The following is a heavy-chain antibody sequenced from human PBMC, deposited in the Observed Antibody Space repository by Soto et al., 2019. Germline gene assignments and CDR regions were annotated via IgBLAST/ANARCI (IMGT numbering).Heavy chain of an antibody. CDR1: GFTFSSYG. D-gene: IGHD2-2*01. CDR2: IWYDGSNK. J-gene: IGHJ6*02. Sequence: GGSLRLSYAASGFTFSSYGMHWVRQAPGKGLEWVAVIWYDGSNKYYADSVKGRFTISRDNSKNTLYLQMNSLRAEDTAVYYCARRYCSSTSCYVSYYGMDVWGQGTTVTVSS. CDR3: ARRYCSSTSCYVSYYGMDV. V-gene: IGHV3-33*01.